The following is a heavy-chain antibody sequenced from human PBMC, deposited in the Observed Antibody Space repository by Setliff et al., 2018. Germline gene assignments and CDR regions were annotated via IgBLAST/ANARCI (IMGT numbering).Heavy chain of an antibody. CDR2: IRPHNGNT. D-gene: IGHD6-19*01. J-gene: IGHJ4*02. V-gene: IGHV1-18*01. CDR3: ARSPPNRGSGSGWYGDF. Sequence: ASVKVSCKASGYTFTNYGITWVRQAPGQGLEWMGWIRPHNGNTAYAQKFQDRVILTTDTSTTTVYMELRSLRSDDTAVHYCARSPPNRGSGSGWYGDFWGQGTLVTVSS. CDR1: GYTFTNYG.